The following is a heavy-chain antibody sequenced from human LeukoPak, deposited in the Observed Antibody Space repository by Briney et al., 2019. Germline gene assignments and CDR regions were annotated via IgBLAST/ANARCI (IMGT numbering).Heavy chain of an antibody. V-gene: IGHV1-69*05. CDR3: ARGGRITAAGTE. D-gene: IGHD6-13*01. Sequence: GASVKVSCKASGYTFTTYAMNWVRQAPGQGLEWMGGIIPIFGTANYAQKFQGRVTITTDESTSTAYMELSSLRSEDTAVYYCARGGRITAAGTEWGQGTLVTVSS. J-gene: IGHJ4*02. CDR2: IIPIFGTA. CDR1: GYTFTTYA.